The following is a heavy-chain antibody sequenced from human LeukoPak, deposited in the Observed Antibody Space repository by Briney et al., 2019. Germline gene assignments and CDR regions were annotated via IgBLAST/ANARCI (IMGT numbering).Heavy chain of an antibody. CDR1: GGSFSGYY. J-gene: IGHJ4*02. CDR3: ARGEIGRGMDY. CDR2: INHSGST. Sequence: SETLSLTCAVYGGSFSGYYWSWIRQPPGMGLEWIGEINHSGSTNYNPSLKSRVTISVDTSKNQFSLKLSSVTAADTAVYYCARGEIGRGMDYWGQGTLVTVSS. D-gene: IGHD3-16*01. V-gene: IGHV4-34*01.